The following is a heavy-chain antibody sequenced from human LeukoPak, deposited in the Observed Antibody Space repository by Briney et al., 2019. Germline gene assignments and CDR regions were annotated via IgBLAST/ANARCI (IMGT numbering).Heavy chain of an antibody. V-gene: IGHV3-74*01. J-gene: IGHJ4*02. CDR3: ARPELGSFDW. D-gene: IGHD7-27*01. Sequence: AGGSLRLSCAASGFSFSSYWMHWVRQAPGKGLVWVSRISTDGSTTTYADSVKGQFNIYRHNAKNTLYLQMNSLRDEDTAVYYCARPELGSFDWWGQGTLVTVS. CDR2: ISTDGSTT. CDR1: GFSFSSYW.